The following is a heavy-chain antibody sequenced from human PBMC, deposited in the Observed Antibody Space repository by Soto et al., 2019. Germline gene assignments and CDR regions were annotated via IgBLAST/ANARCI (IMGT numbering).Heavy chain of an antibody. CDR3: AVGGSRNLINAFDI. CDR2: IVVGSGNT. CDR1: GFTFTSSA. J-gene: IGHJ3*02. V-gene: IGHV1-58*02. Sequence: GASVKVSCKASGFTFTSSAMQWVRQARGQRLEWIGWIVVGSGNTNYAQKFQERVTITRDMSTSTAYMELSSLRSEDTAVYYCAVGGSRNLINAFDIWGQGTMVTVSS. D-gene: IGHD1-7*01.